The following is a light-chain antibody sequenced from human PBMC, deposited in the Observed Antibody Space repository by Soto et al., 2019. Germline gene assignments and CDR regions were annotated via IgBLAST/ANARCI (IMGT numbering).Light chain of an antibody. CDR3: QHYNSYSEA. Sequence: DIQMTQSPSSLSASVGDRVNITCRASQTVSSYLNWYQQKPGKAPKLLIYKASTLKSGVPSRFSGSGSGTEFTLTISSLQPDDFATYYCQHYNSYSEAFGQGTKVDIK. CDR2: KAS. J-gene: IGKJ1*01. CDR1: QTVSSY. V-gene: IGKV1-5*03.